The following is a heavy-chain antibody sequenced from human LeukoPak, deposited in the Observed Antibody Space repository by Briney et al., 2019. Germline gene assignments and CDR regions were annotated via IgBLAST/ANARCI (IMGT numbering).Heavy chain of an antibody. D-gene: IGHD4-23*01. CDR1: GGSISTTNYY. Sequence: SETLSLTCTVSGGSISTTNYYWGWIRQSPGKGLEWFGCVYYSGSTYYNPSLKSRVTISLDTSKNQFSLKLSSVTAADTAMYYCARVSRGNSVGGDYWGQGTLVTVSS. J-gene: IGHJ4*02. V-gene: IGHV4-39*07. CDR2: VYYSGST. CDR3: ARVSRGNSVGGDY.